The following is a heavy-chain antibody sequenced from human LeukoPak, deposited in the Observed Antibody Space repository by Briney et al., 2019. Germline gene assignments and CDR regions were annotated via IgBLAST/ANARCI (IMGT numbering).Heavy chain of an antibody. J-gene: IGHJ4*02. CDR2: ISGSGGST. CDR1: GFTFSSYA. Sequence: GGSLRLSCAASGFTFSSYAMSWVRQALGKGLEWVSAISGSGGSTYYADSVKGRFTISRDNSKNTLYLQMNSLRAEDTAVYYCASMVDTAMVTLDYWGQGTLVTVSS. CDR3: ASMVDTAMVTLDY. V-gene: IGHV3-23*01. D-gene: IGHD5-18*01.